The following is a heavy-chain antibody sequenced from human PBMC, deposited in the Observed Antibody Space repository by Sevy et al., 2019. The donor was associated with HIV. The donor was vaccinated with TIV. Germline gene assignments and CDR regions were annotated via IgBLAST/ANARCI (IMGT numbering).Heavy chain of an antibody. J-gene: IGHJ4*02. CDR3: VSLFMSYRSGWSYFDY. CDR1: GFTVNDKY. Sequence: GGSLRLSCAISGFTVNDKYIIWVRQAPGKGLEWVSVIFSSGSTYYADSSKGRFTISRDNSKNTVDLQMNSVRAEDTAVYYCVSLFMSYRSGWSYFDYWGQGTLVTVSS. CDR2: IFSSGST. V-gene: IGHV3-66*02. D-gene: IGHD6-19*01.